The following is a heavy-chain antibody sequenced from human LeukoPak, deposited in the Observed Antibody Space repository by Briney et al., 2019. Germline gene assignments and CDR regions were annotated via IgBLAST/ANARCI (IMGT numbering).Heavy chain of an antibody. CDR3: ARHNSVSYYHAFHI. CDR2: IYYSGST. Sequence: SETLSLTCTVSGGSISTYYWSWIRQPPGKGLEYIGYIYYSGSTNYNPSLKSRVTISVDSSKNQFSLRLSSVTAADTAVYYCARHNSVSYYHAFHIWGQGTMCTVSS. CDR1: GGSISTYY. D-gene: IGHD1-26*01. V-gene: IGHV4-59*08. J-gene: IGHJ3*02.